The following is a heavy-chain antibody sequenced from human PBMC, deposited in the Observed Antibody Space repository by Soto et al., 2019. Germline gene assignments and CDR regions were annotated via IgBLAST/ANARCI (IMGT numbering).Heavy chain of an antibody. CDR2: IYWDDDK. V-gene: IGHV2-5*02. CDR1: GFSLSTSGVG. Sequence: QITLKESGPTLVKPTQTLTLTCTFSGFSLSTSGVGVGWIRQPPGKALEWLALIYWDDDKRYSPSLKSRLTITKDPSKFQVVLTMTDMDPADTATYYCAHTPYCGGDCYCWDYWGQGTLVTVS. CDR3: AHTPYCGGDCYCWDY. J-gene: IGHJ4*02. D-gene: IGHD2-21*02.